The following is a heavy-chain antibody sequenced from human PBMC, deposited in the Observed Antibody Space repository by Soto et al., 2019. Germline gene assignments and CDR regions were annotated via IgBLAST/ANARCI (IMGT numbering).Heavy chain of an antibody. Sequence: GSLRLSCAASGFTFTSYSMNWVRQAQGEGLEWVSYISSSSSTIYYADSVKGRFTISRDNAKNSLYLQMNSLRDEDTAVYYCARIAGDDCSGYYHDAFDIWGQGTMVTVSS. CDR3: ARIAGDDCSGYYHDAFDI. CDR2: ISSSSSTI. D-gene: IGHD3-22*01. J-gene: IGHJ3*02. V-gene: IGHV3-48*02. CDR1: GFTFTSYS.